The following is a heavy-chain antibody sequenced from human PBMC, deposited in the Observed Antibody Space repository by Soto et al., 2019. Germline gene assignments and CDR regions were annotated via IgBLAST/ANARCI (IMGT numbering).Heavy chain of an antibody. CDR3: ARAFGTEGDDY. Sequence: PGGALRLSCVASGFTFSNSAMHWVRQAPGKGLEWVAIISTDGSNKYYADSVKGRFTISRDNSKNTLYLQINSLRAEDTAVYYCARAFGTEGDDYWGQGTLVTVSS. D-gene: IGHD1-1*01. CDR2: ISTDGSNK. V-gene: IGHV3-30-3*01. J-gene: IGHJ4*02. CDR1: GFTFSNSA.